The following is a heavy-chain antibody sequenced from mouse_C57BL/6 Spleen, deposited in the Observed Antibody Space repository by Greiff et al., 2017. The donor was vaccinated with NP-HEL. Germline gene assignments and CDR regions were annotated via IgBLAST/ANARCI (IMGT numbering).Heavy chain of an antibody. CDR2: IDPSDSYT. CDR1: GYTFTSYW. V-gene: IGHV1-59*01. Sequence: VQLQQPGAELVRPGTSVKLSCKASGYTFTSYWMHWVKQRPGQGLEWIGVIDPSDSYTNYNQKFKGKATLTVDTSSSTAYMQLSSLTSEDSAVYYCARSEDTVVHYFDYWGQGTTLTVSS. CDR3: ARSEDTVVHYFDY. D-gene: IGHD1-1*01. J-gene: IGHJ2*01.